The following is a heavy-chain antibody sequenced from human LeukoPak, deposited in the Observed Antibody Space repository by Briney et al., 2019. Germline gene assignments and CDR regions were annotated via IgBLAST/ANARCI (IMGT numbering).Heavy chain of an antibody. Sequence: SETLSLTCTVSGGSISSYYWSWIRQPPGKGLEWIGSVYYSGSTYYNPSLKSRVTISVDTSKNQFSLKLSSVTAADTAVYYCARNPAGMVRGVISWGQGTLVTVSS. CDR1: GGSISSYY. CDR3: ARNPAGMVRGVIS. V-gene: IGHV4-39*01. D-gene: IGHD3-10*01. J-gene: IGHJ5*02. CDR2: VYYSGST.